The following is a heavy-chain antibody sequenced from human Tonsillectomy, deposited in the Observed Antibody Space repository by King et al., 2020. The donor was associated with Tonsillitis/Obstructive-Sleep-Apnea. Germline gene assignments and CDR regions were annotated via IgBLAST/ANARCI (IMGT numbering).Heavy chain of an antibody. CDR1: GFTFSSYA. CDR2: ISYDGSNK. D-gene: IGHD2-2*01. V-gene: IGHV3-30*04. Sequence: VQLVESGGGVVQPGRSLRLSCAASGFTFSSYAMHWVRQAPGKGLEWVAVISYDGSNKYYADSVKGRFTISRDNSKNTLYLQMNSLRAEDTAVYYCARDRVHWYQLLLGDNWFDPWGQGTLVTVSS. J-gene: IGHJ5*02. CDR3: ARDRVHWYQLLLGDNWFDP.